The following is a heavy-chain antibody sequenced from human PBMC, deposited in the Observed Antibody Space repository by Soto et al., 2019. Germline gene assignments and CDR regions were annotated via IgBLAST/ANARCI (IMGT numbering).Heavy chain of an antibody. J-gene: IGHJ4*02. D-gene: IGHD4-4*01. V-gene: IGHV1-18*01. CDR1: GYTFIIYG. Sequence: QVQLVQSGAEMRKPGASVKVSCKTSGYTFIIYGISWVRQAPGQGLAWMGWINGYNGNTNYAQNFQGRVAMTTDTSTSTVYMELRKLRSDDTAVYYCARGDSPVQFDYWGQGTLVTVSS. CDR3: ARGDSPVQFDY. CDR2: INGYNGNT.